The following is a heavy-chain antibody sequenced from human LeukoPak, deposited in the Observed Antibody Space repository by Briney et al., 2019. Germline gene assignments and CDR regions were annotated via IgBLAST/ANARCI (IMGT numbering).Heavy chain of an antibody. J-gene: IGHJ4*02. CDR1: GFTFSSYA. CDR2: ISGSGGIT. V-gene: IGHV3-23*01. CDR3: AKDASGIRGEFDY. D-gene: IGHD3-10*01. Sequence: GESLRLSCAASGFTFSSYAMSWVRQAPGKGLEWVSVISGSGGITYYADSMKGRFTISRDNSKNTLYLQMNSLRAEDTALYYCAKDASGIRGEFDYWGQGTLVTVSS.